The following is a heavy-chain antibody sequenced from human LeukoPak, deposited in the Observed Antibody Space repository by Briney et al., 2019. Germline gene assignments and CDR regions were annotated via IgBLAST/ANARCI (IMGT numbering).Heavy chain of an antibody. CDR2: ILPILGIA. CDR1: GFTFSSYA. Sequence: GGSLRLSCAASGFTFSSYAMSWVRQAPGQGLEWMGRILPILGIANYAQKFQGRVTITADKSTSTAYMELSSLRSEDTAVYYCARPGQYSSSWPNRGAFDIWGQGTMVTVSS. V-gene: IGHV1-69*04. J-gene: IGHJ3*02. D-gene: IGHD6-13*01. CDR3: ARPGQYSSSWPNRGAFDI.